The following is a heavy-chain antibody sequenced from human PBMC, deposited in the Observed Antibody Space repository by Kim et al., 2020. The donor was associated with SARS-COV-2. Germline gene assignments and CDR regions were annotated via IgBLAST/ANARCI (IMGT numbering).Heavy chain of an antibody. D-gene: IGHD6-13*01. Sequence: GGSLRLSCAASGFTFSSYAMHWVRQAPGKGLEWVAVISYDGSNKYYADSVKGRFTISRDNSKNTLYLQMNSLRAEDTAVYYCATPGYSSSWRFDYWGQGTLVTVSS. CDR2: ISYDGSNK. CDR1: GFTFSSYA. J-gene: IGHJ4*02. V-gene: IGHV3-30*04. CDR3: ATPGYSSSWRFDY.